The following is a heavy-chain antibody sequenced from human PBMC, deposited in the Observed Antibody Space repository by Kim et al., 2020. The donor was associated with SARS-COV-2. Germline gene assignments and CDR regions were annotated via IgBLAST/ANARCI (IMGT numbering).Heavy chain of an antibody. V-gene: IGHV1-2*02. CDR1: GYTFTGYY. D-gene: IGHD6-6*01. CDR2: INPNSGGT. J-gene: IGHJ4*02. Sequence: ASVKVSCKASGYTFTGYYMHWVRQAPGQGLEWMGWINPNSGGTNYAQKFQGRVTMTRDTSISTAYMELSRLRSDDTAVYYCARPIAARPVGFDYWGQGTLVTVSS. CDR3: ARPIAARPVGFDY.